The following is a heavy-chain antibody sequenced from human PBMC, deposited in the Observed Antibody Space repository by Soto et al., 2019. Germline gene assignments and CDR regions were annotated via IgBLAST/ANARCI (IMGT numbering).Heavy chain of an antibody. Sequence: PGGSLRLSCAASGFTFSSYAMSWVRQAPGKGLEWVSAISGSGGSTYYADTVKGRFTISRDNSKNKLYLQMNSLRAEDTAVYYCAKDPASATVTQGFDYWGQGTLVTVSS. J-gene: IGHJ4*02. CDR1: GFTFSSYA. CDR2: ISGSGGST. D-gene: IGHD4-17*01. V-gene: IGHV3-23*01. CDR3: AKDPASATVTQGFDY.